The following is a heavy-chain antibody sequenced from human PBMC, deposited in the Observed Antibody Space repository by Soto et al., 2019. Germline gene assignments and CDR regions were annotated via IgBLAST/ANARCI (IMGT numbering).Heavy chain of an antibody. CDR2: INHSGST. D-gene: IGHD1-1*01. CDR3: ARVERGTATTVVDAFDI. Sequence: SETLSLTCAVYGGSFSGYYWSWIRQPPGKGLEWIGEINHSGSTNYNPSLKSRVTISVDTSKNQFSLKLTSVTAADTALYYCARVERGTATTVVDAFDIWGPGTMVTVSS. J-gene: IGHJ3*02. CDR1: GGSFSGYY. V-gene: IGHV4-34*01.